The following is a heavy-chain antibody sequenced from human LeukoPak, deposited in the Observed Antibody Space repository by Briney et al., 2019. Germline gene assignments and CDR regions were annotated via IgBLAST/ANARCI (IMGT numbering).Heavy chain of an antibody. CDR2: IGSSSSEI. CDR3: VRDPLYSVSQLGNAIDI. J-gene: IGHJ3*02. D-gene: IGHD1-26*01. V-gene: IGHV3-48*02. Sequence: PGGSLRLSCAASDFIFRSHGKIWVRQAPGKGLEWLSFIGSSSSEIYYADSVKGRFTISRDNAKKSLYLQMNSLRDEDTHEYHCVRDPLYSVSQLGNAIDIWGQGTMVTVSS. CDR1: DFIFRSHG.